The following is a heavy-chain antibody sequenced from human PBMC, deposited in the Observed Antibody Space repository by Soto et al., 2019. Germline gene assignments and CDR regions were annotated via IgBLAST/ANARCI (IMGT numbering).Heavy chain of an antibody. CDR3: ATGLKVGYSEEYYYYYGMDV. Sequence: ASVKVSCKVSGYTLTELSMHWVRQAPGKGLEWMGGFDPEDGETIYAQKFQGRVTMTEDTSTDTAYMELSSLRSEDTAVYYCATGLKVGYSEEYYYYYGMDVWGQGTTVTVSS. V-gene: IGHV1-24*01. CDR1: GYTLTELS. J-gene: IGHJ6*02. CDR2: FDPEDGET. D-gene: IGHD3-22*01.